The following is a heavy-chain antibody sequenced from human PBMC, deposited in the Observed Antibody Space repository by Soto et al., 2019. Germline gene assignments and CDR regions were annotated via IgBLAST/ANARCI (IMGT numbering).Heavy chain of an antibody. J-gene: IGHJ1*01. CDR2: ISGSGGST. V-gene: IGHV3-23*01. Sequence: GGSLRLSCAASGFTFSSYAMSWVRQAPGKGLEWVSAISGSGGSTYYADSVKGRFTISRDNSKNTLYLQMNSLRAEDTAVYYCAKAKDSSSWYPVYFQHWGQGTLVTAPQ. CDR3: AKAKDSSSWYPVYFQH. CDR1: GFTFSSYA. D-gene: IGHD6-13*01.